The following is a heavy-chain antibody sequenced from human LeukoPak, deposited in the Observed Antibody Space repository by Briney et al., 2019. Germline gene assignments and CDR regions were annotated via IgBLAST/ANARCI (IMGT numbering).Heavy chain of an antibody. D-gene: IGHD6-19*01. V-gene: IGHV3-23*01. CDR1: GFTFRRYG. CDR2: ISGSGGSS. Sequence: GGSLRLSCAASGFTFRRYGMSWVRQAPGKGLEWVSTISGSGGSSHYADSVKGRFTISRDNSKNTLDLQMNSLRAEDTAVYYCAKEASSGWFKPRTKYYFDYWGQGTLVTVSS. CDR3: AKEASSGWFKPRTKYYFDY. J-gene: IGHJ4*02.